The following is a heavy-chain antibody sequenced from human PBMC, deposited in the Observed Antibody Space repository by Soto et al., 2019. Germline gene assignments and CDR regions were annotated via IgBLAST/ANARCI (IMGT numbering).Heavy chain of an antibody. CDR2: ISYDGSNK. V-gene: IGHV3-30*18. Sequence: QVQLVESGGGVVQPGRSLRLSCAASGFTFTTYGMHWVRQAPGKGLEWVAVISYDGSNKYYADSVKGRFTISRDNSKNTLYLQMNSLRAEDTAVYYCAKGQRKGAIFGVVPRSYYYGMDVWGQGTTVTVSS. CDR3: AKGQRKGAIFGVVPRSYYYGMDV. J-gene: IGHJ6*02. D-gene: IGHD3-3*01. CDR1: GFTFTTYG.